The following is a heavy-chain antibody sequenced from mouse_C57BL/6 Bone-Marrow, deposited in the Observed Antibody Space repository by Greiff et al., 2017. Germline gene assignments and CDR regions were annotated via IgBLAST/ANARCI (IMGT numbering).Heavy chain of an antibody. CDR1: GFSLTSYG. CDR2: IWGDGST. Sequence: VKVVESGPGLVAPSQSLSITCTVSGFSLTSYGVSWVRQPPGTGLEWLGVIWGDGSTNYHSALISRLSISKDNSNIQVYLKLNRLQADDTATYYCAKQLRGWFAYWGQGTLGTVSA. V-gene: IGHV2-3*01. D-gene: IGHD1-1*01. J-gene: IGHJ3*01. CDR3: AKQLRGWFAY.